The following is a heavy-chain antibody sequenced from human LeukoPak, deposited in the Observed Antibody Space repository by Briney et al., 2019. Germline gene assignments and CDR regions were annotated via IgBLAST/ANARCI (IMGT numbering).Heavy chain of an antibody. CDR1: GGSIGSSSYY. J-gene: IGHJ4*02. Sequence: SETLSLTCTVSGGSIGSSSYYWGWIRQPPGKGLEWIGYIYYSGSTNYNPSLKSRVTISVDTSKNQFSLKLSFVTAADTAVYYCARERGMGIAVAGTNYWGQGTLVTVSS. CDR2: IYYSGST. CDR3: ARERGMGIAVAGTNY. D-gene: IGHD6-19*01. V-gene: IGHV4-61*05.